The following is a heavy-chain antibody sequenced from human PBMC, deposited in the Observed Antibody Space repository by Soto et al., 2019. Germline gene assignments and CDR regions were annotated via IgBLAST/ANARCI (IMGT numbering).Heavy chain of an antibody. CDR1: GYIFSDHY. D-gene: IGHD6-13*01. CDR2: GRNRAYSYST. J-gene: IGHJ6*02. Sequence: PGGSLRLSCAASGYIFSDHYIDWVLQGPWKGLEWVGRGRNRAYSYSTEYAASVKGRFTISRDDSRNSAYLQMNSLKTEDTAVYYCAKDWGSSKWYFTYYGMDVWGQGTTVTVSS. CDR3: AKDWGSSKWYFTYYGMDV. V-gene: IGHV3-72*01.